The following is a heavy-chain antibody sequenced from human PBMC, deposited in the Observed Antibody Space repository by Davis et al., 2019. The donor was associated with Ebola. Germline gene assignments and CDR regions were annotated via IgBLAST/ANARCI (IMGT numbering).Heavy chain of an antibody. J-gene: IGHJ6*02. CDR1: GGSIISTNHY. Sequence: PSETLSLTCAVSGGSIISTNHYWSWIRQPPGKGLEWIGEINHSGSTNYNPSLKSRVTISVDTSKNQFSLKLSSVTAADTAVYYCARYPAVAGTWGFYYYGMDVWGQGTTVTVSS. V-gene: IGHV4-39*07. D-gene: IGHD6-19*01. CDR3: ARYPAVAGTWGFYYYGMDV. CDR2: INHSGST.